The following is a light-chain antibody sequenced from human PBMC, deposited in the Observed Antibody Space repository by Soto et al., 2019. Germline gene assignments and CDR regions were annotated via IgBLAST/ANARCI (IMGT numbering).Light chain of an antibody. Sequence: SYELTQPPSVSVAPEKPTPITCGGNNIGDKRVHWYRQKPGQAPVLLISYDSDRPSGIPERFSGSNSGNTATLTISRVEAGDEADYYCQVWDIMTDNYVFGGGTKRTVL. V-gene: IGLV3-21*04. CDR1: NIGDKR. J-gene: IGLJ1*01. CDR3: QVWDIMTDNYV. CDR2: YDS.